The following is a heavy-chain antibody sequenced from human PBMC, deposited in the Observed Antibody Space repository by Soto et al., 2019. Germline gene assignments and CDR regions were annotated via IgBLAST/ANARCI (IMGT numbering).Heavy chain of an antibody. Sequence: PXGSLRLPCAASQFSFSSYWMHWVRQVPGKGPAWVSRINHDGSKTEYADSVKGRFTIPRDNTNNTLYLQMNSLRVEDTAMYYCVREPWGFSGTWYDYWGQGTLVTVSS. V-gene: IGHV3-74*01. CDR2: INHDGSKT. CDR3: VREPWGFSGTWYDY. CDR1: QFSFSSYW. D-gene: IGHD6-13*01. J-gene: IGHJ4*02.